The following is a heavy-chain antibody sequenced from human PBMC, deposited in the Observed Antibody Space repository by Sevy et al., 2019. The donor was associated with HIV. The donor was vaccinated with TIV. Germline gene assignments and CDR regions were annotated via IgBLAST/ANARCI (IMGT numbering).Heavy chain of an antibody. V-gene: IGHV4-39*01. J-gene: IGHJ4*02. CDR3: AGPILTYNNGWSYYDY. Sequence: SETLSLTCTVSGASISSSGYYWGWIRQPPGKGLERIASINYSGITFYNPSLKSRITISADPSKNQFSLDLNSVTAADTAIYYCAGPILTYNNGWSYYDYWGQGTVVTVSS. CDR2: INYSGIT. CDR1: GASISSSGYY. D-gene: IGHD6-19*01.